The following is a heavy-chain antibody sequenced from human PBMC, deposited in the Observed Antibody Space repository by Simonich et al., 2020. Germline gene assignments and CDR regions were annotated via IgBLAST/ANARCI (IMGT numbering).Heavy chain of an antibody. CDR1: GYTFTGYY. CDR3: ARVPPTSGSYYYYYYMDV. V-gene: IGHV1-2*02. CDR2: INPNRGGK. Sequence: QVQLVQSGAEVKKPGASVKVSCKASGYTFTGYYMHWVRQAPGQGLEWMGWINPNRGGKKYAKKVKGRVTMTRDTSISTAYMELSRLRSDDTAVYYCARVPPTSGSYYYYYYMDVWGKGTTVTVSS. D-gene: IGHD1-26*01. J-gene: IGHJ6*03.